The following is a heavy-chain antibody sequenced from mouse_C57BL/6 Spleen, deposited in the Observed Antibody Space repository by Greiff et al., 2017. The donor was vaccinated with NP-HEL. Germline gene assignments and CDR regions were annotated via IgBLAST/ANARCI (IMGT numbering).Heavy chain of an antibody. J-gene: IGHJ4*01. CDR1: GYTFTSYW. CDR2: IDPSDSYT. Sequence: VQLQQPGAELVKPGASVKLSCKASGYTFTSYWMQWVKQRPGQGLEWIGEIDPSDSYTNYNQKFKGKATLTVDTSSSTAYMQLSSLTSEDSAVYYCARWGYSNYGAMDYWGQGTSVTVSS. D-gene: IGHD2-5*01. CDR3: ARWGYSNYGAMDY. V-gene: IGHV1-50*01.